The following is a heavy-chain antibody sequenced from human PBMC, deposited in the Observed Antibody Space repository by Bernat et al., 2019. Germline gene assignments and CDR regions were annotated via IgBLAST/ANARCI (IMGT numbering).Heavy chain of an antibody. Sequence: EVQLLESGGGLVQPGGSLRLSCAASGFTFSSYGMNWVRQAPGKGLEWVSYITGSSSTVYYADSVKGRFTISRDNAKNSLSLQMNSLRAEDTAVYYCAREVPYFDCWGQGTLVTVSS. CDR2: ITGSSSTV. J-gene: IGHJ4*02. V-gene: IGHV3-48*03. CDR3: AREVPYFDC. CDR1: GFTFSSYG.